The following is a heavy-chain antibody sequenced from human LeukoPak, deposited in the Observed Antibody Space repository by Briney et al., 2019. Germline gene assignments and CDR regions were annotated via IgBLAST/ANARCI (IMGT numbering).Heavy chain of an antibody. Sequence: ASVKVSCKASGYTFTNYGISWVRQAPGQGLEWMGWISAYNGDTNYAQKFQGRVTMSTDASTTTAYMELRSLRSDDTALYYCARAPRRMGENDYWGQGTLITVS. CDR2: ISAYNGDT. D-gene: IGHD5-24*01. CDR3: ARAPRRMGENDY. CDR1: GYTFTNYG. J-gene: IGHJ4*02. V-gene: IGHV1-18*01.